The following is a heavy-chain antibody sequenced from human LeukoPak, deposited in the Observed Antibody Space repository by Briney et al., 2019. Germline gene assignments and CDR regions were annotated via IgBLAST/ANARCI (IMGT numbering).Heavy chain of an antibody. D-gene: IGHD5-18*01. CDR2: IIPIFGIA. Sequence: PSVKVSCKASGGTFSSYATSWVRHAPGQGLEWMGRIIPIFGIANYAQKFQGRVTITADKSTSTAYMELSSLRSEDTAVYYCASIQTANWDYWGQGTLVTVSS. V-gene: IGHV1-69*04. CDR1: GGTFSSYA. J-gene: IGHJ4*02. CDR3: ASIQTANWDY.